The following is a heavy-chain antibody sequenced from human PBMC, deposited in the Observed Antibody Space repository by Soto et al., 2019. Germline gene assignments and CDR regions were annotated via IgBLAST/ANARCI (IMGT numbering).Heavy chain of an antibody. CDR1: GFTFSSYA. CDR2: ISGSGGST. CDR3: GKHPPELLRSYFDY. J-gene: IGHJ4*02. V-gene: IGHV3-23*01. Sequence: EVQLLESGGGLVQPGGSLRLSCAASGFTFSSYAMSWVRQDPGKGLEWVSGISGSGGSTYYADSVKGRFTISRDNSKNTLYLQMNSLRADETAVYYCGKHPPELLRSYFDYWGQGTLVTVS. D-gene: IGHD1-26*01.